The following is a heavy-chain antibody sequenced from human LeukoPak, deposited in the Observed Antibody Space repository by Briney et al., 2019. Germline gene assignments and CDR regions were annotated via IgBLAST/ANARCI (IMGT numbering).Heavy chain of an antibody. CDR1: GGSFSGYY. CDR2: INHSGST. D-gene: IGHD2-2*01. J-gene: IGHJ5*02. V-gene: IGHV4-34*01. CDR3: ARGDRRRGIVVVPAARRFDP. Sequence: PSETLSLTCAVYGGSFSGYYWSWIRQPPGKGLEWIGEINHSGSTNYNPSLKSRVTISVDTSKNQFSLKLSSVTAADTAVYYCARGDRRRGIVVVPAARRFDPWGQGTLVTVSS.